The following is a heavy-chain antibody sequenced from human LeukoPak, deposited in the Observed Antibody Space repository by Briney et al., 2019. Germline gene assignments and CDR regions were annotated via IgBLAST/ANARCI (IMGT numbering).Heavy chain of an antibody. CDR2: IYHSGST. Sequence: PSETLSLTCAVSGGSISSSNWWSWVRQPPGKGLEWIGEIYHSGSTNYNPSLKSRVTISVDKSKNQFSLKLSSVTAADTAVYYCAVTYYYDSSGYSPYFDYWGQGTLVTVSS. V-gene: IGHV4-4*02. D-gene: IGHD3-22*01. CDR1: GGSISSSNW. J-gene: IGHJ4*02. CDR3: AVTYYYDSSGYSPYFDY.